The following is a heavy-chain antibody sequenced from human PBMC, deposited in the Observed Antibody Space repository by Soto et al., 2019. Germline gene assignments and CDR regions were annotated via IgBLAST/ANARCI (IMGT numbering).Heavy chain of an antibody. CDR3: AKATGYGSGRRSWFDP. D-gene: IGHD3-10*01. Sequence: EVQLLESGGGLVQPGGSLRLSCAASGFTFSSYAMSWVRQAPGKGLEWVSAISGSGGSTYYADSVKGRFTISRDNSKNTLYLQMNSLRAEDTAVYYCAKATGYGSGRRSWFDPWGQGTLVTVSS. V-gene: IGHV3-23*01. CDR1: GFTFSSYA. CDR2: ISGSGGST. J-gene: IGHJ5*02.